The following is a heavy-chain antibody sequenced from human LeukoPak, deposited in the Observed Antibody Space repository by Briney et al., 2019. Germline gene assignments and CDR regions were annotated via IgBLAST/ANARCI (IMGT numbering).Heavy chain of an antibody. V-gene: IGHV3-72*01. CDR2: TGNKPNSYTT. D-gene: IGHD2-8*02. CDR3: ARSYWYRFDY. Sequence: GGSLRLSCAAPGFTFSDHYIYWVRQAPGKGLEWVGHTGNKPNSYTTDYAASVKGRFTTSRDDSKTSLYLQMNSLKTEDTAVYYCARSYWYRFDYWGQGTLVTVSS. J-gene: IGHJ4*02. CDR1: GFTFSDHY.